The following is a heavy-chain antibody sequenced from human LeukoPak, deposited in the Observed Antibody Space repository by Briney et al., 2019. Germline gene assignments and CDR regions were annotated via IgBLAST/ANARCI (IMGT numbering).Heavy chain of an antibody. Sequence: SQTLSLTCTVSGGSISSGGYYWSWIRQYPGKGLEWIGYIYYSGTTYYNPSLKSRVTISVDTSKNQFSLKLSSVTAADTAVYYCARRGIVVVTDAWYFDLWGRGTLVTVSS. D-gene: IGHD2-21*02. CDR3: ARRGIVVVTDAWYFDL. V-gene: IGHV4-31*03. J-gene: IGHJ2*01. CDR2: IYYSGTT. CDR1: GGSISSGGYY.